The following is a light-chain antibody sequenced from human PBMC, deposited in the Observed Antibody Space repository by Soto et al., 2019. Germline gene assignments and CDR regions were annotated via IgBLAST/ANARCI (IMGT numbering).Light chain of an antibody. J-gene: IGLJ1*01. Sequence: QSVLTQPASVSGSPGQSITISCTGTASNVGSYNLVSWYQQHPGKAPELMIYEGSKRPSGVSTRFSGSKSGNTASLTISGLQAEDEADYYCCSYAGNGYVFGTGTKVTVL. CDR3: CSYAGNGYV. CDR2: EGS. V-gene: IGLV2-23*01. CDR1: ASNVGSYNL.